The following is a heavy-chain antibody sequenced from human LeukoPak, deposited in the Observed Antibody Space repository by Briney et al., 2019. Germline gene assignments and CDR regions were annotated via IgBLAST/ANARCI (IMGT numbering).Heavy chain of an antibody. J-gene: IGHJ4*02. D-gene: IGHD6-13*01. Sequence: ASVKVSCKASGYTFTSYYMHWVRQAPGQGLGWMGIINPSGGSTSYAQKFQGRVTMTRDTSTSTVYMELSSLRSEDTAVYYCARDRAAAGTVGDLDYWGQGTLVTVSS. CDR2: INPSGGST. V-gene: IGHV1-46*01. CDR3: ARDRAAAGTVGDLDY. CDR1: GYTFTSYY.